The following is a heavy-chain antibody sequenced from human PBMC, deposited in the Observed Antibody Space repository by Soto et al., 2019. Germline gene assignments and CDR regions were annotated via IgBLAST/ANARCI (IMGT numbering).Heavy chain of an antibody. Sequence: ASVKVSCKASGYTFSGYYIHWVRQAPGQGLEWMGWINPNSGGTNYAQKFQGWVTMTRDTSISTAYMELSRLRSDDTAVYYCARDDSSGFTPPSRGYYYYGMDVWGQGTTVTVSS. J-gene: IGHJ6*02. D-gene: IGHD3-22*01. V-gene: IGHV1-2*04. CDR2: INPNSGGT. CDR1: GYTFSGYY. CDR3: ARDDSSGFTPPSRGYYYYGMDV.